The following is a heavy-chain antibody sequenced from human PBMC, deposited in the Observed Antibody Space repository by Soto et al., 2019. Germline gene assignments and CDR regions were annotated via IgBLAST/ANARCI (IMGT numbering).Heavy chain of an antibody. Sequence: SETLSLTCAVSGGSITSYYWSWIRQAPWKGLEWIGYIYHSGSTDYNPSLKSRVTMSLDTSKNQVSLRLTSVTAADTAVYWCARDPVDGYAFFDSWGQGALVTVSS. D-gene: IGHD5-12*01. V-gene: IGHV4-59*01. CDR3: ARDPVDGYAFFDS. CDR1: GGSITSYY. J-gene: IGHJ5*02. CDR2: IYHSGST.